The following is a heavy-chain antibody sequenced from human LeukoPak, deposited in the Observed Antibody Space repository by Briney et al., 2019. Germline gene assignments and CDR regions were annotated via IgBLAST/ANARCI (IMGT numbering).Heavy chain of an antibody. Sequence: SETLSLTCTVSGGSISSSSYYWSWIRQPPGKGLEWIGYIYYSGSTNYNPSLKSRVTISVDTSKNQFSLKLSSVTAADTAVYYCARDRVSRSSNYFDYWGQGTLVTVSS. CDR2: IYYSGST. D-gene: IGHD2-2*01. CDR3: ARDRVSRSSNYFDY. V-gene: IGHV4-61*01. CDR1: GGSISSSSYY. J-gene: IGHJ4*02.